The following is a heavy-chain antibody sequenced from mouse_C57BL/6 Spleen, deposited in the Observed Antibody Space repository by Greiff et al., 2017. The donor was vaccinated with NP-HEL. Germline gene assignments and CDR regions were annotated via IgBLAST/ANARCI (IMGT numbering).Heavy chain of an antibody. J-gene: IGHJ1*03. V-gene: IGHV1-61*01. CDR1: GYTFTSYW. CDR3: ASLTGPYWYFDV. Sequence: QVQLQQPGAELVRPGSSVKLSCKASGYTFTSYWMDWVKQRPGQGLEWIGNIYPSDSATHYNQKFKDKATLTVDKSSSTAYMQLSSLTSEDSAVYYCASLTGPYWYFDVWGTGTTVTVSS. D-gene: IGHD4-1*01. CDR2: IYPSDSAT.